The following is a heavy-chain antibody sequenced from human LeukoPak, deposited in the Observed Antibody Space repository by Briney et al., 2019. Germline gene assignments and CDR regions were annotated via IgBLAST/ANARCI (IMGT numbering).Heavy chain of an antibody. CDR1: GYTFASYY. V-gene: IGHV1-46*01. CDR3: ARDQGEQQLVHWPYYMDV. CDR2: INPSGGST. Sequence: GASVKVSCKASGYTFASYYMHWVRQAPGQGLEWMGIINPSGGSTSYAQKFQGRVTMTRDTSTSTVYMELSSLRSEDTAVYYCARDQGEQQLVHWPYYMDVWGKGTTVTISS. J-gene: IGHJ6*03. D-gene: IGHD6-13*01.